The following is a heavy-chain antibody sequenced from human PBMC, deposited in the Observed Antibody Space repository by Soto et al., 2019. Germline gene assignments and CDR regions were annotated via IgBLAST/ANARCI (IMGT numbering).Heavy chain of an antibody. CDR2: ITGSGGTT. V-gene: IGHV3-23*01. Sequence: EVQLLESGGGLVQPGGSLRLSCAASGFTFNNYAMGWVRQAPGKGLECVSAITGSGGTTYHADSVKGRFTISRDNSKNTLFLQMNSLRAEDTAVYYCAREWTSGGNSYDYWGQGTLVTLSS. CDR3: AREWTSGGNSYDY. D-gene: IGHD2-21*02. CDR1: GFTFNNYA. J-gene: IGHJ4*02.